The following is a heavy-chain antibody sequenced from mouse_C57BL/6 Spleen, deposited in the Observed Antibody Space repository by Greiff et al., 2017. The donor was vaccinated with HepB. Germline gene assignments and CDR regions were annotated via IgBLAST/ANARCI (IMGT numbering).Heavy chain of an antibody. V-gene: IGHV5-17*01. Sequence: EVQLVESGGGLVKPGGSLKLSCAASGFTFSDYGMHWVRQAPEKGLEWVAYISSGSSTIYYADTVKGRFTISRDNAKNTLFLQMTSLRSEDTAMYYCARGDYDALYYAMDYWGQGTSVTVSS. CDR1: GFTFSDYG. CDR2: ISSGSSTI. J-gene: IGHJ4*01. CDR3: ARGDYDALYYAMDY. D-gene: IGHD2-4*01.